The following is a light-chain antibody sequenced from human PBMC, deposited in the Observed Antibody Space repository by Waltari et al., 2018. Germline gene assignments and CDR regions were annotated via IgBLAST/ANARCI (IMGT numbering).Light chain of an antibody. CDR1: QSVSSS. CDR2: GAS. CDR3: QQYDNWPLL. V-gene: IGKV3-15*01. J-gene: IGKJ1*01. Sequence: EIVMTQSPATLSVSPGERATLSCRASQSVSSSLAWYQQKPGQAHRLLFYGASIRATGIPVRFSGSGSGTDFTLTIDSVQSEDFAVYYCQQYDNWPLLFGQGTKVEIK.